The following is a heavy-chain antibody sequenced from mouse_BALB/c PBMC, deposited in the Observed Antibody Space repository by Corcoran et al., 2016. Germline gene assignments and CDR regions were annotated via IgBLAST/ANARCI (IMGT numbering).Heavy chain of an antibody. D-gene: IGHD1-1*01. J-gene: IGHJ2*01. V-gene: IGHV14-3*02. CDR2: IDPANGNT. CDR3: ALYYYGFDY. Sequence: EVQLQQSGAELVKPGASVKLSCTASGFNIKDTYMHWVKQRPEQGLEWIGRIDPANGNTKYDPKFQGKATITADTSSNTAYLQLSSLTSEDTAVYYCALYYYGFDYWAKAPLSQSPQ. CDR1: GFNIKDTY.